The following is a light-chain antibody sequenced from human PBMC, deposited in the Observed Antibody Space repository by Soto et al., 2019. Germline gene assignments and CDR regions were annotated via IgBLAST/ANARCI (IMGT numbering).Light chain of an antibody. CDR1: QIVDSLY. V-gene: IGKV3-20*01. J-gene: IGKJ4*01. CDR3: QQYSRSPPQVI. Sequence: EIVLTQSPGTLSLSPGERATLSCRASQIVDSLYLTWYQQKPGQAPRLLIYGASSRATGIPDRFSGSGSGTDFTLAISRLEPEDFAVYCCQQYSRSPPQVIFGGGTKVEIK. CDR2: GAS.